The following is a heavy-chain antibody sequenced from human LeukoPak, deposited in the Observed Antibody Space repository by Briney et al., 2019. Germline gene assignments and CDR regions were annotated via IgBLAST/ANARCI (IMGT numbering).Heavy chain of an antibody. D-gene: IGHD4-11*01. V-gene: IGHV4-4*09. CDR1: GGSISSYY. CDR2: IHTSGST. J-gene: IGHJ4*02. CDR3: ARTTDGYFDY. Sequence: PSETLSLTCTVSGGSISSYYWSWIRQPPGKGLEWIGYIHTSGSTNYNPSLKSRVTISVDTSKNQFSLKLSSVTAADTAVYYCARTTDGYFDYWGQGTLVTVSS.